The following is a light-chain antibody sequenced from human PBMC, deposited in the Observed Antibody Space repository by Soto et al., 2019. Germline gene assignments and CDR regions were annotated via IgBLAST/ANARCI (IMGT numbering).Light chain of an antibody. CDR3: QQRSNWPPEIT. V-gene: IGKV3D-20*02. CDR2: DAS. J-gene: IGKJ5*01. CDR1: QSLNSSY. Sequence: DIVLTQSPGTLSLSPGERATPSCRASQSLNSSYLAWYQQKPGQAPRLLIYDASSRATGIPDRFSGSGSGTDFTLTISRLEPEDFALYYCQQRSNWPPEITFGQGTRLEIK.